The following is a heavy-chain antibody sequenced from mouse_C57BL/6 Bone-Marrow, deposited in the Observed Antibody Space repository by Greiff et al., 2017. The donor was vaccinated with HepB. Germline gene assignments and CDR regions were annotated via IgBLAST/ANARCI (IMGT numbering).Heavy chain of an antibody. J-gene: IGHJ4*01. V-gene: IGHV1-52*01. Sequence: VQLQQPGAELVRPGSSVKLSCKASGYTFTSYWMHWVKQRPIQGLEWIGNIDPSDSETHYNQKFKDKATLTVDKSSSTAYMQLSSLTSEDSAVYYCARSRLAITTVVATEAMDYWGQGTSVTVSS. CDR3: ARSRLAITTVVATEAMDY. CDR1: GYTFTSYW. D-gene: IGHD1-1*01. CDR2: IDPSDSET.